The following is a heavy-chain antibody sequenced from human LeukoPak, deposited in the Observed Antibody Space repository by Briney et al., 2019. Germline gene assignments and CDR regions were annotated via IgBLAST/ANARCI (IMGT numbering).Heavy chain of an antibody. V-gene: IGHV1-46*01. D-gene: IGHD3-10*01. J-gene: IGHJ6*03. CDR1: GYTFTSYY. CDR3: ARDGAGLPGAYYYYMDV. CDR2: INPSGGST. Sequence: GASVKVSCKASGYTFTSYYMHWVRQAPGQGLEWMGIINPSGGSTSYAQKFQGRVTMTRDTSTSTVYMELSSLRAEDTAVYYCARDGAGLPGAYYYYMDVWGKGTTVTLSS.